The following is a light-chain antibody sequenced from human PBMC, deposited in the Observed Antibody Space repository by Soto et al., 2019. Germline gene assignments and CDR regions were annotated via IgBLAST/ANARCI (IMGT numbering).Light chain of an antibody. CDR1: QSVSSSY. CDR2: GAS. CDR3: QQYGSSPPTYT. J-gene: IGKJ2*01. V-gene: IGKV3-20*01. Sequence: EIVLTQSPGTLSLSPGERATLSCRASQSVSSSYVAWYQQKPGQAPRLLIYGASSRATGIPDRFSGSGSGTDFTLTISSMEPEDFAVSYCQQYGSSPPTYTFGQGTKLEIK.